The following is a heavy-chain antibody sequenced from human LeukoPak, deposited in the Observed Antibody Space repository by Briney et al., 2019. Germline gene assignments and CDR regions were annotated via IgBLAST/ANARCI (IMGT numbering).Heavy chain of an antibody. Sequence: PSETLSLTCAVYGGSFSGYYWSWIRQPPGKGLEWIGEINHSGSTNYNPSLKSRVTISVDTSKNQFSLKLSSVTADDTAVYYCAREPTYYDILTGSDYWGQGTLVTVSS. CDR2: INHSGST. J-gene: IGHJ4*02. CDR3: AREPTYYDILTGSDY. CDR1: GGSFSGYY. D-gene: IGHD3-9*01. V-gene: IGHV4-34*01.